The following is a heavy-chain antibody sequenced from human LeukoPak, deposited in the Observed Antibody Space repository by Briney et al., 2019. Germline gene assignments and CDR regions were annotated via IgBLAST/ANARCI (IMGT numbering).Heavy chain of an antibody. Sequence: SETLSLTCTVSGGSISNYYWSWIRQPPGKGLEWIGEINHSGSTNYNPSLKSRVTISVDTSKNQFSLKLSSVTAADTAVYYCARGARQLRYFDWLFFDYWGQGTLVTVSS. V-gene: IGHV4-34*01. CDR3: ARGARQLRYFDWLFFDY. D-gene: IGHD3-9*01. CDR2: INHSGST. CDR1: GGSISNYY. J-gene: IGHJ4*02.